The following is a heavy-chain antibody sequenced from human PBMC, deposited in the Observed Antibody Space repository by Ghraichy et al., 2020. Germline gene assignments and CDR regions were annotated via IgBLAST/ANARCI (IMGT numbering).Heavy chain of an antibody. CDR3: ARDLSYYYDSSGLMPDAFDI. V-gene: IGHV1-69*13. D-gene: IGHD3-22*01. Sequence: SVKVSCKASGGTFSSYAISWVRQAPGQGLEWMGGIIPIFGTANYAQKFQGRVTITADESTSTAYMELSSLRSEDTAVYYCARDLSYYYDSSGLMPDAFDIWGQGTMVTVSS. J-gene: IGHJ3*02. CDR1: GGTFSSYA. CDR2: IIPIFGTA.